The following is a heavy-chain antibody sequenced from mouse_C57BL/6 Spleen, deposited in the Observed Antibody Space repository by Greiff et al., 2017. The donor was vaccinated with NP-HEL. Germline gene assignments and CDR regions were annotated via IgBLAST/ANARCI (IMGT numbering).Heavy chain of an antibody. Sequence: QVQLQQPGAELVRPGSSVKLSCKASGYTFTSYWMDWVKQRPGQGLEWIGNIYPSDSETHYNQKFKDKATLTVDKSSSTAYMQLSSLTSEDSAVYYCARGRITFYYFDYWGQGTTLTVSS. CDR1: GYTFTSYW. CDR2: IYPSDSET. V-gene: IGHV1-61*01. J-gene: IGHJ2*01. CDR3: ARGRITFYYFDY.